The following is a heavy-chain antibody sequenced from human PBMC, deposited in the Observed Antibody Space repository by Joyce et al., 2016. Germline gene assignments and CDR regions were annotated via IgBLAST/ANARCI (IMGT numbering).Heavy chain of an antibody. Sequence: EVQPVESGGGLVQPGGSLRLSCAASGFSFSGYWIHWVRQAPGKGLVWVSRINTEGSSTRFADSVKGRFTISRDNAKNTLYLQMNSLRAEDTAVYYCVRGISARPGGPNWFDPWGQGTLVTVSS. CDR2: INTEGSST. CDR1: GFSFSGYW. CDR3: VRGISARPGGPNWFDP. J-gene: IGHJ5*02. V-gene: IGHV3-74*01. D-gene: IGHD6-6*01.